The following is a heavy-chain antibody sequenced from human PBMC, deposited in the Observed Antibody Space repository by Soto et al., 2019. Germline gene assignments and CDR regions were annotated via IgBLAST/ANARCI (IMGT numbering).Heavy chain of an antibody. CDR3: ARALNWNYDY. J-gene: IGHJ4*02. CDR2: IYHSGST. V-gene: IGHV4-30-2*01. CDR1: GGSISSGGYS. D-gene: IGHD1-7*01. Sequence: SETLSLTCAVSGGSISSGGYSWSWIRQPPGKGLEWIGYIYHSGSTYYNPSLKSRVTISVDRSKNQFSLKLSSVTAADTAVYYCARALNWNYDYWGQGTLVTVSS.